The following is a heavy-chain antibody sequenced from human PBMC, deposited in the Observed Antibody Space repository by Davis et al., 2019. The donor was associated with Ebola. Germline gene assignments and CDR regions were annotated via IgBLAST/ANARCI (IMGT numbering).Heavy chain of an antibody. CDR1: GFTFNIFD. J-gene: IGHJ4*02. V-gene: IGHV3-30*02. CDR3: ARDSDDYSFDY. CDR2: VRSHGSDD. Sequence: GGSLRLSCAASGFTFNIFDMHWVRQAPGRGLEWVAFVRSHGSDDHYADSVKGRFTISRDNSKNTLYLQMNSLRPEDTAVYYCARDSDDYSFDYWGQVTLVTVSS. D-gene: IGHD4-11*01.